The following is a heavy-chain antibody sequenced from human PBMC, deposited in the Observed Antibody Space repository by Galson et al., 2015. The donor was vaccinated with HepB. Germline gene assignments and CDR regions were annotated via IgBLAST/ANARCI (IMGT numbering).Heavy chain of an antibody. Sequence: SLRLSCAASGYTFSSYYMSWVRQAPGKGLEWVAVISYDGSNKYYAESVKGRFTITRDNSKNTLYLQMNSLRAEDTAVYYCARDVSGSVLLWFGELSPYFYYWGQGTLVTVSS. J-gene: IGHJ4*02. CDR2: ISYDGSNK. V-gene: IGHV3-30*03. CDR3: ARDVSGSVLLWFGELSPYFYY. CDR1: GYTFSSYY. D-gene: IGHD3-10*01.